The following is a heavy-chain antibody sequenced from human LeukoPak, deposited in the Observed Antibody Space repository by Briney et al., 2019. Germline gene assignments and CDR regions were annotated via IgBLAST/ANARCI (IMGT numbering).Heavy chain of an antibody. V-gene: IGHV1-2*02. D-gene: IGHD2-2*01. J-gene: IGHJ5*02. CDR2: INPNNGGT. Sequence: ASVKVSCKASGYTFTGYYMHWVRQAPGQGLEWMEWINPNNGGTGYAQKFQGRVTMTGDTFISTAYMELSGLRSDDTAVYYCARVPCITTSCSPINWFDPWGQGTLVTVSS. CDR1: GYTFTGYY. CDR3: ARVPCITTSCSPINWFDP.